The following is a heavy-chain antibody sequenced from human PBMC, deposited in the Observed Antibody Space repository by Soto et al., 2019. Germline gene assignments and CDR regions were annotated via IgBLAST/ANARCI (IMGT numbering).Heavy chain of an antibody. Sequence: EVHLVESGGGLVQPGGSLRLSCAASGFTFSSYSLNWVRQAPGKGLEWVSYITSRGTTVYYADSVRGRITISRDNAKNALYLQMNSMRDDATAVYYCARGSSNWAYYFDFWGQGTLVTVSS. CDR3: ARGSSNWAYYFDF. V-gene: IGHV3-48*02. J-gene: IGHJ4*02. CDR1: GFTFSSYS. D-gene: IGHD6-13*01. CDR2: ITSRGTTV.